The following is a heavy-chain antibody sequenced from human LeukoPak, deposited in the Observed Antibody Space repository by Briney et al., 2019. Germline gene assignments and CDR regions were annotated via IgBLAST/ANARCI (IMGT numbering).Heavy chain of an antibody. CDR3: AKHQVGATFAGLVRYPFREYYYHGIHV. CDR2: ISSNGGST. Sequence: GGSLRLSCAASGFTFSSYAMSWVRQAPGKGLVWVSGISSNGGSTNYADSVKGRFTISRDNSKNTLYLQMNSLRAEDTAVYYCAKHQVGATFAGLVRYPFREYYYHGIHVWGQGTTVTASS. CDR1: GFTFSSYA. V-gene: IGHV3-23*01. J-gene: IGHJ6*02. D-gene: IGHD1-26*01.